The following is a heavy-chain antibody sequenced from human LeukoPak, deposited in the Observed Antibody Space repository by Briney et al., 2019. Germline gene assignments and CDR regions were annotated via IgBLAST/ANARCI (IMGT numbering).Heavy chain of an antibody. CDR2: ISAYNGNT. V-gene: IGHV1-18*01. CDR1: GYTFTSYG. CDR3: ARDLYGSSWYDSYYYYYMDV. Sequence: ASVKVSCKASGYTFTSYGISWVRQAPGQGLEWMGWISAYNGNTNYAQKLQGRVTMTTDTSTSTAYMELRSLRSDDTAVYYCARDLYGSSWYDSYYYYYMDVWGKGTTVTVS. J-gene: IGHJ6*03. D-gene: IGHD6-13*01.